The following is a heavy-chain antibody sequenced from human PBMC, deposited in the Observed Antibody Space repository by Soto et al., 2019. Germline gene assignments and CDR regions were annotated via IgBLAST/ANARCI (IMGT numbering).Heavy chain of an antibody. Sequence: PGGSLRLSCEASGFTISGCSMNWVRQAPGKGLEWLAYITIRTGNTVYADSVRGRFTISADNAENSVFLQMNSLRDEDTAVYFCVRDRDIYRDMVHADLWGEGTLFTVSS. D-gene: IGHD5-18*01. J-gene: IGHJ4*01. CDR3: VRDRDIYRDMVHADL. CDR1: GFTISGCS. CDR2: ITIRTGNT. V-gene: IGHV3-48*02.